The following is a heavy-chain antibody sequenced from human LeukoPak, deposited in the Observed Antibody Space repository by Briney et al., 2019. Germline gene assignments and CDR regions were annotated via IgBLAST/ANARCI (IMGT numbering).Heavy chain of an antibody. V-gene: IGHV1-69*04. CDR3: ARGITAAGLLYYYYYYYMDV. J-gene: IGHJ6*03. CDR1: GGTFSSYA. D-gene: IGHD6-13*01. CDR2: IIPILGIA. Sequence: SVKVSCKASGGTFSSYAISWVRQAPGQGLEWMGRIIPILGIANYAQKFQGRVTITRNTSISTAYMELSSLRSEDTAVYYCARGITAAGLLYYYYYYYMDVWGKGTTVTVSS.